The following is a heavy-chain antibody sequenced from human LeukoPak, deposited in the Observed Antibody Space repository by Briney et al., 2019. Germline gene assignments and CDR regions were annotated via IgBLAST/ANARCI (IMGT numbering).Heavy chain of an antibody. D-gene: IGHD6-13*01. CDR3: VRVHRYSSSWYRCFDY. V-gene: IGHV1-2*02. J-gene: IGHJ4*02. CDR1: GYTFTGYY. Sequence: ASVKVSCKASGYTFTGYYMHWVRQAPGQGLEWMGWINPNSGGTNYAQKFQGRVTMTRDTSISTAYMELSRLRSDDTAVYYCVRVHRYSSSWYRCFDYWGQGTLVTVSS. CDR2: INPNSGGT.